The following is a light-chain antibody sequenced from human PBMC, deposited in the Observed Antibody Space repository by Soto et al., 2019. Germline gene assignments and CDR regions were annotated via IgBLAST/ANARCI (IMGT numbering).Light chain of an antibody. CDR2: DVS. CDR1: SSDVAAYTY. J-gene: IGLJ2*01. Sequence: QSALTQPRSVSGSPGQSVTISCTGTSSDVAAYTYVSWYQQHPGKAPKLLICDVSRRPSGVPDRFSGSKSGNTASLTISGLQAEDEADYYCCSYAGSYTYVVFGGGTQLTVL. CDR3: CSYAGSYTYVV. V-gene: IGLV2-11*01.